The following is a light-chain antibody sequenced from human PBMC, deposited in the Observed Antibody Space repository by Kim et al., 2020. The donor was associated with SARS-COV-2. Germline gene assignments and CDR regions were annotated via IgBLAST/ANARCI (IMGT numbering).Light chain of an antibody. CDR3: QQYFASPRT. CDR1: QSISINY. Sequence: EIVLTQSPGTLSLSPGERATLSCRASQSISINYLAWYQQKRGQAPRLLIYGTSYRATGVPDRFSGSGSETDFTLTISRLEPEDFAVYYCQQYFASPRTFGQGTKVDIK. J-gene: IGKJ1*01. CDR2: GTS. V-gene: IGKV3-20*01.